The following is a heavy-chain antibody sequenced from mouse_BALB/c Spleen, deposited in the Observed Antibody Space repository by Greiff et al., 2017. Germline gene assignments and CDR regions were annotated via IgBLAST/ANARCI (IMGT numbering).Heavy chain of an antibody. J-gene: IGHJ4*01. CDR3: ARLYYGNPYYAMDY. CDR2: ISYSGST. D-gene: IGHD2-1*01. Sequence: EVKLMESGPGLVKPSQSLSLTCTVTGYSITSDYAWNWIRQFPGNKLEWMGYISYSGSTSYNPSLKSRISITRDTSKNQFFLQLNSVTTEDTATYYCARLYYGNPYYAMDYWGQGTSVTVSS. V-gene: IGHV3-2*02. CDR1: GYSITSDYA.